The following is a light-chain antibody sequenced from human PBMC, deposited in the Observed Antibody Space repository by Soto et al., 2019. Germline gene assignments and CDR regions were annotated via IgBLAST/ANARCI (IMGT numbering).Light chain of an antibody. CDR2: GAS. Sequence: IVMTQSPATLSVSPWESVTFSCRASQGINRNLAWYQQKPGQAPRLLISGASTGATGIPTRFSGSGSGTEFTLTINSLQSEDFAVYYCQQYGSSGTFGQGTKVDIK. CDR1: QGINRN. CDR3: QQYGSSGT. V-gene: IGKV3-15*01. J-gene: IGKJ1*01.